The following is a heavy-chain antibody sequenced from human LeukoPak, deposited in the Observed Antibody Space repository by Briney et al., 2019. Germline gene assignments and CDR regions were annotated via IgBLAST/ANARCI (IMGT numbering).Heavy chain of an antibody. CDR1: GFTFGDYA. V-gene: IGHV3-49*03. CDR2: IRSKAYGGTT. J-gene: IGHJ5*02. CDR3: ARDRITIFGVAPQEPFDP. D-gene: IGHD3-3*01. Sequence: QPGRSLRLSCTASGFTFGDYAMSWFRQAPGKGLEWVGFIRSKAYGGTTEYAASVKGRFTISRDDSKSIAYLQMNSLRAEDTAVYYCARDRITIFGVAPQEPFDPWGQGTLVTVSS.